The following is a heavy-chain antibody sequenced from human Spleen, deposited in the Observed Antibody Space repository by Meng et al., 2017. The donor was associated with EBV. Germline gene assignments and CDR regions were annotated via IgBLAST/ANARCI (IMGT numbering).Heavy chain of an antibody. CDR2: MHYTGIT. V-gene: IGHV4-61*01. CDR3: ARLVYVDTTMVTAIDY. J-gene: IGHJ4*02. CDR1: GGSVSSGSYY. D-gene: IGHD5-18*01. Sequence: QVRLQESGPGLVTPPGTLSLTCTVSGGSVSSGSYYWSWIRQPPGKGLEWIGYMHYTGITHYNPSLKSRVTISVDTSKNQFSLKLSSATAADTAVYYCARLVYVDTTMVTAIDYWGQGTLVTVSS.